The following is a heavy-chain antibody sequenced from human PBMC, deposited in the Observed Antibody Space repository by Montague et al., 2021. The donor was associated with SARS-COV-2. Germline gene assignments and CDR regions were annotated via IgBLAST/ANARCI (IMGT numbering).Heavy chain of an antibody. D-gene: IGHD2-2*02. CDR2: INYSGST. CDR3: ARHYGVVVTAAIYYYYGMDV. J-gene: IGHJ6*02. CDR1: GGSISSYY. Sequence: SETLSLTCTVSGGSISSYYWSWIRQPPGKGLEWIGSINYSGSTYYNPSLKSRVTISVDTSKNQFSLKPSSVTAADTAVYYCARHYGVVVTAAIYYYYGMDVWGQGTTVTVSS. V-gene: IGHV4-59*05.